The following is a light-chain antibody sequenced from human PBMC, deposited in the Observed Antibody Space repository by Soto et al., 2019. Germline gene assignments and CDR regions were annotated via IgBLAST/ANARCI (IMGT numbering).Light chain of an antibody. CDR3: SSYAGSKGV. J-gene: IGLJ2*01. CDR2: EVS. Sequence: QSALTQPPSASGSPGQSVTISCTGTSSDVGGYNYVSCYQQHPGKAPTLMIYEVSKRPSGVPDRFSGSKSGNTASLTVSGLQAEDEADYYCSSYAGSKGVFGGGTKVTVL. V-gene: IGLV2-8*01. CDR1: SSDVGGYNY.